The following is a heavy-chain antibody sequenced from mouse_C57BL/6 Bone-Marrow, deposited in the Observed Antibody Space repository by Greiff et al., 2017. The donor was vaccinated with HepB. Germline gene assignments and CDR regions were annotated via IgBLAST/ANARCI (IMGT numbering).Heavy chain of an antibody. Sequence: EVQLQQSGPELVKPGASVKISCKASGYTFTDYYMNWVKQSHGKSLEWIGDINHNNGGTSYNQKFKGKATLTVDKSSSTAYMELRSLTSEDSAVYYCARWDYGSSYWYFDVWGTGTTVTVSS. J-gene: IGHJ1*03. CDR2: INHNNGGT. CDR1: GYTFTDYY. V-gene: IGHV1-26*01. D-gene: IGHD1-1*01. CDR3: ARWDYGSSYWYFDV.